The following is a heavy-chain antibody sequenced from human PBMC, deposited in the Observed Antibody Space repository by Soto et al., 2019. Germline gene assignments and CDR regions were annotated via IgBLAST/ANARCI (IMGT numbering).Heavy chain of an antibody. CDR3: AGLYNTSPFSPY. J-gene: IGHJ4*02. D-gene: IGHD1-20*01. V-gene: IGHV4-59*01. CDR2: MFYSGAT. CDR1: DSTRAFH. Sequence: ATLSLTCTVSDSTRAFHWAWVRQPPGKGLEWIGHMFYSGATTYNPSLESRITTSIDTSKNQFSLRLSSVTAADTAVYYCAGLYNTSPFSPYWGRGTLVTVSS.